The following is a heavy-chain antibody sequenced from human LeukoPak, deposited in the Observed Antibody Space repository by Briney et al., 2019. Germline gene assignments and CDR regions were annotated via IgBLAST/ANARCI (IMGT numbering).Heavy chain of an antibody. Sequence: GRSLRPSCAASGFTFSDYGMHWVRQTPGKGLDWVAVIWHDGSIKYYADSVRGRFTISRDNSMNTVYLQMNSLRAEDTAVYYCAKVRQFTAATGTGLDYWGQGTLVTVSS. D-gene: IGHD6-13*01. CDR1: GFTFSDYG. CDR3: AKVRQFTAATGTGLDY. CDR2: IWHDGSIK. J-gene: IGHJ4*02. V-gene: IGHV3-33*03.